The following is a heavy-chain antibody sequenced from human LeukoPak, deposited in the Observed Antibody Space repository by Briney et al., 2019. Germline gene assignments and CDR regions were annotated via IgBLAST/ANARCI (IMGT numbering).Heavy chain of an antibody. V-gene: IGHV3-64*02. CDR2: ISYNGYNA. D-gene: IGHD6-19*01. CDR1: GFTFGDYA. Sequence: GGALRLSCAASGFTFGDYAMHWVRQAPGKGLEYVSSISYNGYNAYYAESVKGRFTISRDNFKNMVFLQMGSLRPDDMAVYYCARGRVLRSGWAEYFDSWGQGTLVTVSS. J-gene: IGHJ4*02. CDR3: ARGRVLRSGWAEYFDS.